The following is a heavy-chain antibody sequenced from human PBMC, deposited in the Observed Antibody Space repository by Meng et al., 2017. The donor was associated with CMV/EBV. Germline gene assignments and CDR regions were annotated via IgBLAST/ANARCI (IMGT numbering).Heavy chain of an antibody. V-gene: IGHV4-39*07. CDR3: ARERGYSSPRFDY. J-gene: IGHJ4*02. CDR2: IYYSGST. D-gene: IGHD6-13*01. Sequence: QLELPGAGPGLVKPSGTLSLTCTVAGGSISSSSYSWGWIRQPPGKGLEWIGSIYYSGSTYYNPSLKSRVTISVDTSKNQFSLKLSSVTAADTAVYYCARERGYSSPRFDYWGQGTLVTVSS. CDR1: GGSISSSSYS.